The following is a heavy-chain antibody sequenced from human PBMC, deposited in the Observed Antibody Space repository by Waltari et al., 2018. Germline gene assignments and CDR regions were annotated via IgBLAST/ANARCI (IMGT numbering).Heavy chain of an antibody. V-gene: IGHV3-21*01. CDR1: GFTFSSYS. CDR2: ISSSSSYI. Sequence: EVQLVESGGGLVKPGGSLRLSCAASGFTFSSYSMNWVRQAPGKGLEWVSSISSSSSYIYYADSVKGRFTISRDNAKNSLYLQMNSLRAEDTAVYYCAREERPRWLHPRGAFDIWGQGTMVTVSS. J-gene: IGHJ3*02. CDR3: AREERPRWLHPRGAFDI. D-gene: IGHD5-12*01.